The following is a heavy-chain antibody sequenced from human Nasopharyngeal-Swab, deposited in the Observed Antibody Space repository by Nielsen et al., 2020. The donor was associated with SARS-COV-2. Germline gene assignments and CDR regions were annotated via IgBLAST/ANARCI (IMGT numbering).Heavy chain of an antibody. CDR2: INPSGGST. D-gene: IGHD6-19*01. Sequence: WVRQAPGQGLEWMGIINPSGGSTSYAQKFQDRVTMTRDTSTSTVYMELSSPRSEDTAVYYCARDPTLAVETETTYYYYGMDVWGQGTTVTVSS. J-gene: IGHJ6*02. CDR3: ARDPTLAVETETTYYYYGMDV. V-gene: IGHV1-46*01.